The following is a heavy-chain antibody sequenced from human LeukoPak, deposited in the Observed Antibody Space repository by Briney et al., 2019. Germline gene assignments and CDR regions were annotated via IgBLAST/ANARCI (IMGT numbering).Heavy chain of an antibody. CDR1: GGTFSSYA. D-gene: IGHD5-24*01. CDR3: ARMGDGYNQYYFDY. Sequence: ASVKVSCKASGGTFSSYAISWVRQAPGQGLEWMGGTIPIFGTANYEQKFQGRVTITTDESTSTAYMELSSLRSEDTAVYYCARMGDGYNQYYFDYWGQGTLVTVSS. CDR2: TIPIFGTA. V-gene: IGHV1-69*05. J-gene: IGHJ4*02.